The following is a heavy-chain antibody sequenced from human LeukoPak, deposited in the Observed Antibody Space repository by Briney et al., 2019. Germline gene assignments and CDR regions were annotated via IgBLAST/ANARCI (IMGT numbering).Heavy chain of an antibody. CDR1: GYTFTSYG. Sequence: ASVKVSCKASGYTFTSYGISWVRQAPGQGLEWMGWISAYNGNTNYAQKLQGRVTMTTDTSTSTAYMELRSLRSDDTAVYFCARDFVITMVRGGQVGFDYWGQGTLVTVSS. V-gene: IGHV1-18*01. J-gene: IGHJ4*02. D-gene: IGHD3-10*01. CDR2: ISAYNGNT. CDR3: ARDFVITMVRGGQVGFDY.